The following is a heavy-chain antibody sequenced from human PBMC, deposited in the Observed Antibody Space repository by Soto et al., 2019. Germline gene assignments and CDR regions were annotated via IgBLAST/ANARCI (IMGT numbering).Heavy chain of an antibody. V-gene: IGHV4-59*01. CDR3: ARGLSRGGGGVRYYDSSGYHLPFDS. CDR1: GGSISSYY. CDR2: IYYSGST. Sequence: PSETLSLTCTVSGGSISSYYWSWIRQPPGKGLEWIGYIYYSGSTNYNPSLKSRVTISVDTSKNQFSLKLSSVTAADTAVYYCARGLSRGGGGVRYYDSSGYHLPFDSWGQGTLVTSPQ. J-gene: IGHJ4*02. D-gene: IGHD3-22*01.